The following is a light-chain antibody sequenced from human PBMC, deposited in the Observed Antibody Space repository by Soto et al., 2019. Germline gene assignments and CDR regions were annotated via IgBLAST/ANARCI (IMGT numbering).Light chain of an antibody. Sequence: HTVVTQEPSLTVSPGGTVTLTCASSTGAVTSGYYPNWFQQKPGQTPRALIYDTSKKHSWTPARFSGSLLGGKAALTLSRVQPEDEADYYCLLYYGAAYVFGTGTKLTVL. CDR3: LLYYGAAYV. CDR2: DTS. V-gene: IGLV7-43*01. CDR1: TGAVTSGYY. J-gene: IGLJ1*01.